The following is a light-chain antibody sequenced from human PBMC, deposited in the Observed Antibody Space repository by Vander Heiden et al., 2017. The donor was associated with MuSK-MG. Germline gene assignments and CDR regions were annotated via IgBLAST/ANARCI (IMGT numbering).Light chain of an antibody. V-gene: IGLV2-14*03. CDR1: SSDVGGYNY. Sequence: QSALTPPASVSGSPGQSTTISCTGTSSDVGGYNYVSWYQQHPGKAPKLMIYDVSNRPSGVSNRFSGSKSGNTASLTISGLQAEDEADYYCSSYTSSSTLVVFGTGTKVTVL. J-gene: IGLJ1*01. CDR2: DVS. CDR3: SSYTSSSTLVV.